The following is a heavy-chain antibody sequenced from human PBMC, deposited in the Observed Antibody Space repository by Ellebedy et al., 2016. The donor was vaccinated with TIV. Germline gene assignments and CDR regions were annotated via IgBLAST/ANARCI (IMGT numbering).Heavy chain of an antibody. CDR1: GASISSYY. CDR2: IFHTGDT. D-gene: IGHD4-11*01. J-gene: IGHJ4*02. Sequence: MPSETLSLTCTVSGASISSYYWSWIRQPPGKGLEWIGFIFHTGDTNYSTSLKSRVAISLDTSKNQFSLKLTSVTDADTAVYYCARGGASSKYFDYWGLGTLVTVSS. CDR3: ARGGASSKYFDY. V-gene: IGHV4-59*01.